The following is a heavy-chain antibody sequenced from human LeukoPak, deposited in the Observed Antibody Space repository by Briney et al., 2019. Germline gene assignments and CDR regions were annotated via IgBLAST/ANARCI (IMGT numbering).Heavy chain of an antibody. CDR3: ARSRSSEYYFDY. J-gene: IGHJ4*02. Sequence: GRSLRLSCAASGFTFSSYAMHWVRQAPGKGLEWVAVISYDGSNKYYADSVKGRFTISRDNSKNTLYLQMNSLRAEDTAVYYCARSRSSEYYFDYWGQGTLVTVSS. V-gene: IGHV3-30*04. D-gene: IGHD3-22*01. CDR1: GFTFSSYA. CDR2: ISYDGSNK.